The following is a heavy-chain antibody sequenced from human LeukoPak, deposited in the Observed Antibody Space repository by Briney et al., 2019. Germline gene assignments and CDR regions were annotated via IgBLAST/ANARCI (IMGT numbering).Heavy chain of an antibody. J-gene: IGHJ3*02. D-gene: IGHD3-22*01. Sequence: GGSLRLSCAASGFTFSSYSMTWVRQAPGRGLEWVSYITDSGTKTYYTDSVKGRFTMSRDNAKKSLYLQMNSLRAEDTAVYYCVWSRVDSGRYHFRGFDIWGQGTMVTVSS. CDR2: ITDSGTKT. CDR1: GFTFSSYS. V-gene: IGHV3-48*04. CDR3: VWSRVDSGRYHFRGFDI.